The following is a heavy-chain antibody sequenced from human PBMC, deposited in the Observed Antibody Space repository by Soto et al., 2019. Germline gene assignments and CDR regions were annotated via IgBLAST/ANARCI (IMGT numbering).Heavy chain of an antibody. D-gene: IGHD6-13*01. Sequence: SETLSLTCTVSGGSISGYYWSWIRQSPGKGLEWIGYMYYNGITNYNPSLKSRVTISADTSKNQFSLKLSSVTPADTAVYYCARSYSISWHDNMTLGSQYLDSWGPGTLVTVSS. CDR2: MYYNGIT. J-gene: IGHJ4*02. CDR3: ARSYSISWHDNMTLGSQYLDS. CDR1: GGSISGYY. V-gene: IGHV4-59*01.